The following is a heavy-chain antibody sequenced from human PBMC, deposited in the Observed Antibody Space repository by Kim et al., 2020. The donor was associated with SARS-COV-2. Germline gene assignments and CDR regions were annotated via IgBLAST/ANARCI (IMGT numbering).Heavy chain of an antibody. V-gene: IGHV4-39*01. CDR2: FYYSGST. CDR3: ARQRPPFYDYVWGSYRYPFDY. J-gene: IGHJ4*02. D-gene: IGHD3-16*02. Sequence: SETLSLTCTFSGGSISSSSYYWGWIRQPPGKGLEWIGSFYYSGSTYYNPSLKSRVTISVDTSKNQFSLKLSSVTAADTAVYYCARQRPPFYDYVWGSYRYPFDYWGQGTLVTVSS. CDR1: GGSISSSSYY.